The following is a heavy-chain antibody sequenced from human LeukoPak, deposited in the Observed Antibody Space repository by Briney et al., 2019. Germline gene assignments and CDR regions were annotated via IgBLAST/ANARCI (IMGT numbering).Heavy chain of an antibody. V-gene: IGHV3-21*04. CDR2: ISSSSSYI. CDR1: GFTFSRNG. D-gene: IGHD3-3*01. Sequence: PGGSLRLSCAASGFTFSRNGMNWVRQAPGKGLEWVSSISSSSSYIYYADSVKGRFTISRDNAKNSLYLQMNSLRAEDTAVYYCAKDSQYYDFWSGRVYYYYYMDVWGKGTTVTVSS. J-gene: IGHJ6*03. CDR3: AKDSQYYDFWSGRVYYYYYMDV.